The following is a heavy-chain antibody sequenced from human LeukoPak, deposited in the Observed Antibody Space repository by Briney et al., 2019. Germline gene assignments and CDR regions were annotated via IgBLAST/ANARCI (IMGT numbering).Heavy chain of an antibody. D-gene: IGHD1-7*01. Sequence: RTSETLSLTCAVSDYSISSGYYWGWIRQPPGKGLEWIGSIYHSGSTYYNPSLKSRVTISVDTSKNQFSLKLSSATAADTAVYYCAKLEGGFPYYFDYWGQGTLVTVSS. CDR1: DYSISSGYY. CDR3: AKLEGGFPYYFDY. J-gene: IGHJ4*02. CDR2: IYHSGST. V-gene: IGHV4-38-2*01.